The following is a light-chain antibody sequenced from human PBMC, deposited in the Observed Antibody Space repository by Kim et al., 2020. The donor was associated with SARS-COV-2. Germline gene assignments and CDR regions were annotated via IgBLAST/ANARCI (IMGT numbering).Light chain of an antibody. CDR1: QSVSSSN. J-gene: IGKJ4*01. CDR2: DAS. Sequence: SPGERATLSCRASQSVSSSNLAWYQQKPGQPPRLLMYDASSRATGIPDRFSGSGSGTDFTLTISRLEPEDFAVYYCQQYDSTPLTFGGGTKVDIK. V-gene: IGKV3-20*01. CDR3: QQYDSTPLT.